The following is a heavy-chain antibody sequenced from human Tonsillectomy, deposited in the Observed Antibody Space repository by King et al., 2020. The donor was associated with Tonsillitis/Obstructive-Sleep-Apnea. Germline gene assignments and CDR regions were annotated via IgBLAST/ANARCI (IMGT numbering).Heavy chain of an antibody. D-gene: IGHD3-3*01. V-gene: IGHV4-59*08. CDR1: GGSIISEH. Sequence: VQLQESGPGLVKPSETLSLTCSVSGGSIISEHWTWIRQTPGKGLEWIGYIYYSGKTNYNPSLKSRLTMSADTSKNQFSLKLSSVTAADTAVYYCARQSGGTYTEGAFDIWGQGTMVTVSS. CDR3: ARQSGGTYTEGAFDI. CDR2: IYYSGKT. J-gene: IGHJ3*02.